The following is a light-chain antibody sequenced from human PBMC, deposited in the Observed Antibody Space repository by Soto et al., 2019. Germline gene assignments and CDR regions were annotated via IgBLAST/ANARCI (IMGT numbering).Light chain of an antibody. J-gene: IGKJ1*01. CDR1: QSISRY. CDR3: QQSSGTPWT. CDR2: AAS. Sequence: DIQMTESPSSLSAAVGDRVTVTCRASQSISRYLNWYQQKPGKAPKLLIYAASSLQSGVPSRFSGSGSGTDFTLTISSLQAEDFATYYCQQSSGTPWTFGQGTKVDIK. V-gene: IGKV1-39*01.